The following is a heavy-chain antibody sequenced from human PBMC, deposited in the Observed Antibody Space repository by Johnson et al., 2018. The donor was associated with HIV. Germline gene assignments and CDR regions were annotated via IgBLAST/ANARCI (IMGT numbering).Heavy chain of an antibody. D-gene: IGHD4-11*01. CDR2: INSDGSST. V-gene: IGHV3-74*02. Sequence: VQLVESGGALVQPGGSLRLSCAASGFTVSSNYMNWVRQAPGKGLVWVSRINSDGSSTVYADSVKGRFTVSRDNAKNTLYLQMNSLRAEDTAVYYCARWSYTLRAFDIWGQGTMVTVSS. J-gene: IGHJ3*02. CDR3: ARWSYTLRAFDI. CDR1: GFTVSSNY.